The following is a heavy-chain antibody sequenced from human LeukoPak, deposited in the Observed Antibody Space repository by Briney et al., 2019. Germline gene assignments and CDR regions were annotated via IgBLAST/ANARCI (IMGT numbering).Heavy chain of an antibody. CDR1: GGSISSYY. V-gene: IGHV4-59*01. D-gene: IGHD2-8*01. CDR2: IYYSGST. J-gene: IGHJ5*02. Sequence: SETLSLTCTVSGGSISSYYWSWIRQPPGKGLEWIGYIYYSGSTNYNPSLKSRVTISVDTSKNQFSLKLSSVTAADTAMYHCARDSMDWFDPWGQGTLVTVSS. CDR3: ARDSMDWFDP.